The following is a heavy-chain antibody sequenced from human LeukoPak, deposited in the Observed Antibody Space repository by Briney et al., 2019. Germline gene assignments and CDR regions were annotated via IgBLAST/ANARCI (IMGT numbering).Heavy chain of an antibody. V-gene: IGHV3-30*03. J-gene: IGHJ4*02. D-gene: IGHD4-23*01. CDR2: IPNNGTND. CDR3: ARDWARGNSYYVDY. Sequence: PGRSLRLSCEASGFSFSDYGMHWVRQAPGKGLECVALIPNNGTNDFYVDPVKGRFTISRDNSKNTLYLQMDSLRTEDTAVYYCARDWARGNSYYVDYWGQGTLVTVSS. CDR1: GFSFSDYG.